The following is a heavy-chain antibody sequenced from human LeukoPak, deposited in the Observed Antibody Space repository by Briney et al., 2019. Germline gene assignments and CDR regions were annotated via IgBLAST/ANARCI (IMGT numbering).Heavy chain of an antibody. Sequence: SETLSLTCAVYGGSFSGYYWSWIRQPPGKGLEWIGEINHSGSTNYNLSLKSRVTISVDTSKNQFSLKLSSVTAADTAVYYCARGPHDYYDSSLGAFDIWGQGTMVTVSS. D-gene: IGHD3-22*01. CDR2: INHSGST. V-gene: IGHV4-34*01. CDR3: ARGPHDYYDSSLGAFDI. CDR1: GGSFSGYY. J-gene: IGHJ3*02.